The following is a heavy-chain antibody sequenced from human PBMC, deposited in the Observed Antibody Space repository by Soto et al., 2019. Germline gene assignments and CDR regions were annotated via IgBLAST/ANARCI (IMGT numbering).Heavy chain of an antibody. V-gene: IGHV4-59*01. J-gene: IGHJ5*02. D-gene: IGHD3-3*01. CDR3: ARDRDYDFWSGLAP. CDR2: IYYTGIV. CDR1: DGSISTYY. Sequence: SETLSLTCTVSDGSISTYYWNWIRQSPGQGLEWLGYIYYTGIVNYNPSLKSRLTLSVDRSKNQFSLRLTSVTAADTAIYYCARDRDYDFWSGLAPWGQGILVTVSS.